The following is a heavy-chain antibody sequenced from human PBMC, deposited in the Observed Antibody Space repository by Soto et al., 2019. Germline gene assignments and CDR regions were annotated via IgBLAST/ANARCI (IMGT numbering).Heavy chain of an antibody. CDR3: ARPRGYCSSTSCSGWFDP. CDR1: GYSFTSYW. D-gene: IGHD2-2*01. CDR2: IYPGDSDT. Sequence: GESLKISCKGSGYSFTSYWIGWVRQMPGKGLEWMGIIYPGDSDTRYSPSFQGQVTISADKSISTAYLQWSSLKASDTAMYYCARPRGYCSSTSCSGWFDPWGQGTLVTAPQ. V-gene: IGHV5-51*01. J-gene: IGHJ5*02.